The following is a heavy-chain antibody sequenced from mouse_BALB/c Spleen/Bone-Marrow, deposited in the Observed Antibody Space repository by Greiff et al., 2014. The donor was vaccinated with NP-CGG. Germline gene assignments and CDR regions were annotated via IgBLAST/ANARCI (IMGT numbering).Heavy chain of an antibody. CDR2: ISDGGSYT. D-gene: IGHD2-4*01. CDR1: GFTFSDYY. Sequence: VQLKQSGGGLVKPGGSLKLSCAASGFTFSDYYMYWVRQTPEKRLEWVATISDGGSYTYYPDSVEGRLTISRDNAKNNLYLQMSSLKSEDTAMYYCARIYYDYDGGVYYYAMDYWGRGTSVTVSS. J-gene: IGHJ4*01. CDR3: ARIYYDYDGGVYYYAMDY. V-gene: IGHV5-4*02.